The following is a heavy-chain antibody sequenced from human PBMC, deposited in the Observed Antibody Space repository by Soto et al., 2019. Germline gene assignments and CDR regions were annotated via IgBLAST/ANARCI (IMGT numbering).Heavy chain of an antibody. CDR1: GYSFTSYG. D-gene: IGHD6-13*01. J-gene: IGHJ4*02. V-gene: IGHV1-18*01. CDR3: ARDLGQQLVDY. CDR2: ISAYKGNK. Sequence: QVQLVQSGAEVKKPGASVKVSCKASGYSFTSYGISWVRQAPGQGLGWMGWISAYKGNKKYAQKLQARVTMTTDTSTSTGYMELRSLRSDDTAVYYCARDLGQQLVDYWGQGTLVTVSS.